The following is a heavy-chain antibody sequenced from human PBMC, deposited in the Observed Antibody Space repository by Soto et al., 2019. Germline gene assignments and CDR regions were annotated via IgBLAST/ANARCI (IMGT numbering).Heavy chain of an antibody. CDR1: GVSISSSY. J-gene: IGHJ4*02. Sequence: LSVTCTVSGVSISSSYWSWIRQSPGTGLEWIGYIYYTGTTNYNPSLKRRVTISLDTAKNQFSLNVNSLTTADTAVYFCARGGNRYSNTASGVGGFDFWGQGTLVTISS. D-gene: IGHD5-12*01. CDR3: ARGGNRYSNTASGVGGFDF. CDR2: IYYTGTT. V-gene: IGHV4-59*01.